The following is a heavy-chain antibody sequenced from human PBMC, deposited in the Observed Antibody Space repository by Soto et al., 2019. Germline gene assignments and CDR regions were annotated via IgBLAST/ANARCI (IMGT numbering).Heavy chain of an antibody. CDR3: ARDPTYYDFWSGPRLYYSTAIEHY. V-gene: IGHV3-7*01. Sequence: EVQLVESGGGLVQPGGSLRLSCAASGFTFSSYWMSWVRQAPGKGLEWVANIKQDGSEKYYVDSVKGRFTISRDNAKNSLYLQMNRLRAEDTAVYYCARDPTYYDFWSGPRLYYSTAIEHYWGQGTLVTVSS. CDR1: GFTFSSYW. CDR2: IKQDGSEK. J-gene: IGHJ4*02. D-gene: IGHD3-3*01.